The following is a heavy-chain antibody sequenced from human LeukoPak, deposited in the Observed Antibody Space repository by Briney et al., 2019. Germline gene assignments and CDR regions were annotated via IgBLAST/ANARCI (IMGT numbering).Heavy chain of an antibody. CDR1: GFTFSSYW. CDR3: ARDIVVVPGEGYFDY. J-gene: IGHJ4*02. D-gene: IGHD2-2*01. Sequence: GGSLRLSCAASGFTFSSYWMSWVRQAPGKGLEWVANIKQDGSEKYYVDSVKGRFTISRDNAKNSLYLQMNSLRAEDTAVYYCARDIVVVPGEGYFDYWGQGTLVTVSS. CDR2: IKQDGSEK. V-gene: IGHV3-7*01.